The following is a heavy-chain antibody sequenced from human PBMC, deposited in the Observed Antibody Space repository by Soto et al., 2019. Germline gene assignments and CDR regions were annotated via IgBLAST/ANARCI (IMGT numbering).Heavy chain of an antibody. J-gene: IGHJ5*01. CDR2: IKSKTDGGTT. CDR3: TPNPAYYDFWSGYRPPFDP. D-gene: IGHD3-3*01. Sequence: PGGSLRLSCAASGFTFSNAWMNWVRQAPGKGLEWVGRIKSKTDGGTTDCAAPVKGRFTISRDDSKNTLYLQMNSLKTEDTAVYYCTPNPAYYDFWSGYRPPFDPWSQGTLVTVS. CDR1: GFTFSNAW. V-gene: IGHV3-15*07.